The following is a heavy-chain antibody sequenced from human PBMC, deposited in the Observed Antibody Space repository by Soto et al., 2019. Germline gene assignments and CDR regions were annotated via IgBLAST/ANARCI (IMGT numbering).Heavy chain of an antibody. D-gene: IGHD6-13*01. V-gene: IGHV1-69*06. CDR1: GGTFSSYA. CDR3: ACLSIAGAGTDYYYGMDV. J-gene: IGHJ6*02. CDR2: IIPIFGTA. Sequence: SVKVSCKASGGTFSSYAISWVRQAPGQGLEWMGGIIPIFGTANYAQKFQGRVTITADKSTSTAYMELSSLRSEDTAVYYCACLSIAGAGTDYYYGMDVWGQWTTVTVSS.